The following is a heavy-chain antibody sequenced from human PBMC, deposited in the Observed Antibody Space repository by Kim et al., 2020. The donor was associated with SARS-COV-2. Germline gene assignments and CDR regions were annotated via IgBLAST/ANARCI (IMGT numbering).Heavy chain of an antibody. J-gene: IGHJ4*02. CDR3: AKHLRPHSSGWWIDY. CDR2: ISGSGGST. D-gene: IGHD6-19*01. V-gene: IGHV3-23*01. CDR1: GFTFSGYA. Sequence: GGSLRLSCAASGFTFSGYAMSWVRQAPGKGLEWVSAISGSGGSTYYADSVKGRFTISRDNSKNTLYLQMNSLRAEDTAVYYCAKHLRPHSSGWWIDYWGQGTLVTVSS.